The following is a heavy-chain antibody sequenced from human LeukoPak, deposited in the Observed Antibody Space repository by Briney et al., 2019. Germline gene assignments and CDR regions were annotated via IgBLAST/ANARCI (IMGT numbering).Heavy chain of an antibody. J-gene: IGHJ4*02. CDR2: IYYSGSA. V-gene: IGHV4-30-4*01. CDR3: ARDHDREVFCFGY. D-gene: IGHD2-8*01. Sequence: SSETLSLTCTVSGGSFSSGDYYWSWIRQPPGKGLEWIGYIYYSGSAYYNPSLRGRVALSVDTSKNQFSLKLTSVTADDTAEYFCARDHDREVFCFGYWGQGTLDTVSS. CDR1: GGSFSSGDYY.